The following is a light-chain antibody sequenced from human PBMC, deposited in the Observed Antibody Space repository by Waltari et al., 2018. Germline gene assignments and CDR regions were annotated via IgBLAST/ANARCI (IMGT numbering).Light chain of an antibody. V-gene: IGKV1-13*02. Sequence: AFQLTQSPSSLSASVGDRVTISCRASQGIFSALAWYQQKPGQPPKLLIYAASTLESGVPSRFSGSVSGTDFTLTISSLEAEDFATYYCQQFNTYPLTFGGGTRVDIK. CDR3: QQFNTYPLT. CDR1: QGIFSA. CDR2: AAS. J-gene: IGKJ4*01.